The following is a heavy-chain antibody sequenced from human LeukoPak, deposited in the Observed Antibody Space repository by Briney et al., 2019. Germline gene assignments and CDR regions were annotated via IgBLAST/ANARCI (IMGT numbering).Heavy chain of an antibody. Sequence: PGRSLRLSCAASGFTFSSYAMHWVRQAPGKGLEWVAVISYDGSNKYYADSVKGRFTISRDNSKNTLYLQMNSLRAEDTAVYYCAKERTGIVATAGDYWGQGTLVTVSS. D-gene: IGHD5-12*01. CDR1: GFTFSSYA. CDR3: AKERTGIVATAGDY. V-gene: IGHV3-30-3*01. CDR2: ISYDGSNK. J-gene: IGHJ4*02.